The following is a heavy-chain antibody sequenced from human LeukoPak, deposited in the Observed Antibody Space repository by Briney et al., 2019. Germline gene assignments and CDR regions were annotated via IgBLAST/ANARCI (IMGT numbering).Heavy chain of an antibody. Sequence: GGSLRLSCVASGFTFSSYGTHWVRQAPGKGLEWVAVISYDGSNKYYADSVKGRFTISRDNSKNTLYLQMNSLRAEDTAVYYCAKVGYCGGDCYPYWGQGTLVTVSS. CDR1: GFTFSSYG. J-gene: IGHJ4*02. D-gene: IGHD2-21*02. CDR3: AKVGYCGGDCYPY. V-gene: IGHV3-30*18. CDR2: ISYDGSNK.